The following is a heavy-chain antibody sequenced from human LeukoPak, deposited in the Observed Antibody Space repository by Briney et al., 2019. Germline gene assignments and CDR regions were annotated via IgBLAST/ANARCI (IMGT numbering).Heavy chain of an antibody. V-gene: IGHV3-74*01. CDR1: GFTFSNYW. CDR2: INSDGSIT. CDR3: ARDGRGWPLGY. D-gene: IGHD5-24*01. J-gene: IGHJ4*02. Sequence: PGGSLRLSCAASGFTFSNYWMHWVRQAPGKGLVWVSRINSDGSITSYTDSVKGRFSISRDNAKNTLYLQMDDLRAEDTAVYYCARDGRGWPLGYWGQGTLVTVSS.